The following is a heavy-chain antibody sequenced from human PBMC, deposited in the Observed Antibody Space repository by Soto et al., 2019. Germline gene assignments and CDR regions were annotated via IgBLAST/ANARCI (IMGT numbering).Heavy chain of an antibody. CDR1: GFTFSSYS. J-gene: IGHJ4*02. CDR3: ARDAALIAARVFDY. D-gene: IGHD6-6*01. Sequence: PGGSLRLSCAASGFTFSSYSMNWVRQAPGKGLEWVSSISSSSSYIYYADSVKGRFTISRDNAKNSLYLQMNSLRAEDTAVYYCARDAALIAARVFDYWGQGTLVTVSS. V-gene: IGHV3-21*01. CDR2: ISSSSSYI.